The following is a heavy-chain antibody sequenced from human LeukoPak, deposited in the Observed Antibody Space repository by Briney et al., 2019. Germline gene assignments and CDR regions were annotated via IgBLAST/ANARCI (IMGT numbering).Heavy chain of an antibody. V-gene: IGHV4-39*07. CDR2: IYYSGST. CDR3: AREMATTSSFDD. CDR1: GGSISSSSYY. D-gene: IGHD5-24*01. Sequence: SETLSLTCTVSGGSISSSSYYWGWIRQPPGKGLEWIGSIYYSGSTNYNPSLKSRVTISVDTSKNHFSLRLSSVTAADTAVYFCAREMATTSSFDDWGQGTLVTVSS. J-gene: IGHJ4*02.